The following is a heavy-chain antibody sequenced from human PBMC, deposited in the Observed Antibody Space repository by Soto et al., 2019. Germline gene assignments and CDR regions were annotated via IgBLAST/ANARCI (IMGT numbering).Heavy chain of an antibody. CDR2: ISYDGSNK. CDR3: AKDSTPAAIVDY. Sequence: GGSLRLSCAASGFTFSSYGVHWVRQAPGKGLEWVAVISYDGSNKYYADSVKGRFTISRDNSKNTLYLQMNSLRAEDTAVYYCAKDSTPAAIVDYWGQGTLVTVSS. CDR1: GFTFSSYG. D-gene: IGHD2-2*01. J-gene: IGHJ4*02. V-gene: IGHV3-30*18.